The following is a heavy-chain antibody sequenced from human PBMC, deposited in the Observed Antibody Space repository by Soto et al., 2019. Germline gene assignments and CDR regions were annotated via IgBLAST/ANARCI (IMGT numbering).Heavy chain of an antibody. J-gene: IGHJ4*02. Sequence: QPGGFLTLSCAASGFPFSSYAMSWVRQAPGKGLEWVSAISGSGGSTYYADSVKGRFTISRDNSKNTLYLQMNSLRAEDTAVYYCAKGGWELSFDYWGQGTLVTVSS. CDR1: GFPFSSYA. CDR2: ISGSGGST. CDR3: AKGGWELSFDY. D-gene: IGHD1-26*01. V-gene: IGHV3-23*01.